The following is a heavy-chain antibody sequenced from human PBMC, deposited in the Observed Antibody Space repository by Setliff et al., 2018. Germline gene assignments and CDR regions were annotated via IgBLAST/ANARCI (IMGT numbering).Heavy chain of an antibody. D-gene: IGHD3-22*01. J-gene: IGHJ3*02. V-gene: IGHV4-34*01. CDR3: ARGDYYDSSAYSPDTFDI. CDR1: GGSFSGHH. Sequence: SETLSLTCAVYGGSFSGHHWRWIRQPPWKGLEWIGEINHSGSANYNPSLKSRVTISLDTSKNQFSLKLSSVTAADTAVYYCARGDYYDSSAYSPDTFDIWGQGTMVTVSS. CDR2: INHSGSA.